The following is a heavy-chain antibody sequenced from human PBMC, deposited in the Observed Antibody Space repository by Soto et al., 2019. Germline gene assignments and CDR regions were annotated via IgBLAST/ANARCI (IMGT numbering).Heavy chain of an antibody. Sequence: SVKVSCKASGGTFSSYAISWVRQVPGQGLEWMGGIIPIFGTANYAQKFQGRVTITADESTSTAYMELSSLRSEDTAVYYCARGAGETYYYDSSGSPEDVWGQGTTVTVSS. V-gene: IGHV1-69*13. J-gene: IGHJ6*02. D-gene: IGHD3-22*01. CDR1: GGTFSSYA. CDR3: ARGAGETYYYDSSGSPEDV. CDR2: IIPIFGTA.